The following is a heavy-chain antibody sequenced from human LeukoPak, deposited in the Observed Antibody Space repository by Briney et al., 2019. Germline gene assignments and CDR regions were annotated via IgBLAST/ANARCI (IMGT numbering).Heavy chain of an antibody. Sequence: GGSLRLSCAASGFTFSSYSMNWVRQAPGKGLEWVSSISTSSSYIYYADSVKGRFTISRDNAKNSLYLQVNNLRAEDTAVYYCARGPNSNWSGLDFWGQGTLLTVSS. CDR3: ARGPNSNWSGLDF. J-gene: IGHJ4*02. CDR2: ISTSSSYI. V-gene: IGHV3-21*01. CDR1: GFTFSSYS. D-gene: IGHD6-6*01.